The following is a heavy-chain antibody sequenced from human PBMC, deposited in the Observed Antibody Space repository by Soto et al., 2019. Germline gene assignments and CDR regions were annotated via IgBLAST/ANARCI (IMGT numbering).Heavy chain of an antibody. CDR3: AKDKSGRDGYNYVPLYFDY. D-gene: IGHD5-12*01. J-gene: IGHJ4*02. V-gene: IGHV3-23*01. CDR1: GFTFSSYA. Sequence: HPGGSLRLSCAASGFTFSSYAMSWVRQAPGKGLEWVSAISGSGGSTYYADSVKGRFTISRDNSKNTLYLQMNSLRAEDTAVYYCAKDKSGRDGYNYVPLYFDYWGQGTLVTVSS. CDR2: ISGSGGST.